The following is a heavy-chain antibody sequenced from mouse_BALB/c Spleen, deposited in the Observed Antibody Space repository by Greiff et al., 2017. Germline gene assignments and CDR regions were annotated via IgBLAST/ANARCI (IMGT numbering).Heavy chain of an antibody. CDR3: TREGENYYGSSSYAMDY. D-gene: IGHD1-1*01. CDR2: IYPGNSDT. Sequence: VQLQQSGTVLARPGASVKMSCKASGYSFTSYWMHWVKQRPGQGLEWIGAIYPGNSDTSYNQKFKGKAKLTAVTSASTAYMELSSLTNEDSAVYYCTREGENYYGSSSYAMDYWGQGTSVTVSS. CDR1: GYSFTSYW. V-gene: IGHV1-5*01. J-gene: IGHJ4*01.